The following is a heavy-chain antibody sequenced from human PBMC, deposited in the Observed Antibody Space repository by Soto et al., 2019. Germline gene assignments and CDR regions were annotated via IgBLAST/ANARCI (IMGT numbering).Heavy chain of an antibody. D-gene: IGHD3-10*01. CDR2: ISSSGSTI. V-gene: IGHV3-48*03. CDR1: GFTFSSYE. J-gene: IGHJ4*02. CDR3: AREGVHNYTEYYFDY. Sequence: GGSLRLSCAASGFTFSSYEMNWVRQAPGKGLEWVSYISSSGSTIRYADSVKGRFTISRDNAKTSLYLQMNSLTAEDTAVYYCAREGVHNYTEYYFDYWGQGTLVTVSS.